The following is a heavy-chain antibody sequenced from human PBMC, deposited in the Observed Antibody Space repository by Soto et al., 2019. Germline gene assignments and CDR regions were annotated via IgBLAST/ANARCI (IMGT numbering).Heavy chain of an antibody. Sequence: QVLLQEPGPRLVKPSETLSLTCTVAGGSISGFYWSWVRQPAGKGLEWIGRIYSSGATKYNPSLRNRVTISVDTSTDQYSLNLASMTAADTAVYFCARGPFCGNDCYFDVWGQGTQVTVSS. D-gene: IGHD2-21*02. V-gene: IGHV4-4*07. J-gene: IGHJ4*02. CDR3: ARGPFCGNDCYFDV. CDR1: GGSISGFY. CDR2: IYSSGAT.